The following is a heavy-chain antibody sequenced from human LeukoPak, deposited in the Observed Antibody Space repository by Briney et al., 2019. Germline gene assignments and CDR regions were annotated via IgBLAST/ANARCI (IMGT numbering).Heavy chain of an antibody. CDR1: GYTFTSYG. CDR2: ISAYNGNT. V-gene: IGHV1-18*01. J-gene: IGHJ3*02. Sequence: ASVKVSCKASGYTFTSYGISWVRQAPGQGLEWMGWISAYNGNTNYAQKLQGRVTMTTDTSTSTAYMELRSLRSDDTAVYYCARVGRETFHYYGSGSYQGAFDIWGQGTMVTVSS. D-gene: IGHD3-10*01. CDR3: ARVGRETFHYYGSGSYQGAFDI.